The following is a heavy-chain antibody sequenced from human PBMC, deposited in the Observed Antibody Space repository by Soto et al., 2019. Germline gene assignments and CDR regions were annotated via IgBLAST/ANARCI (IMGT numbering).Heavy chain of an antibody. J-gene: IGHJ6*02. V-gene: IGHV4-59*02. CDR2: IYNSGST. Sequence: SETLSLTCTVSGDSVSRYYWNWIRQPPGKGPEWIGYIYNSGSTNYNPSLKSRVTISVDTSKNQFSLTLTSVTAADTAVYYCARAPTYSYGSGTPYYFYAMDVWGQGTTVTVSS. D-gene: IGHD3-10*01. CDR1: GDSVSRYY. CDR3: ARAPTYSYGSGTPYYFYAMDV.